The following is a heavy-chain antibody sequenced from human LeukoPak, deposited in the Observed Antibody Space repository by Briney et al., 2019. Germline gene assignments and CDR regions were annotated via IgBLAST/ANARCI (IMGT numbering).Heavy chain of an antibody. V-gene: IGHV3-66*01. CDR3: ASVVAALEYFQH. J-gene: IGHJ1*01. Sequence: QPGGSLRLSCAASGFTVSSNYMSWVRQAPGKGLEWVSVIYSGGSTYYADSVKGRFTISRDNSKNTLYLQMNSLRAEDTAVYYCASVVAALEYFQHWGQGTLVTVSS. CDR1: GFTVSSNY. CDR2: IYSGGST. D-gene: IGHD2-15*01.